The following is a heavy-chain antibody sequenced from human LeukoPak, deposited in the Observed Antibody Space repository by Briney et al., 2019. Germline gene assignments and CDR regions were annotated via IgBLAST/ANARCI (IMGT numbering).Heavy chain of an antibody. Sequence: GGSLRLSCAASGFTFTKHWMHWVRQAPGKGLEWISSISSSSNYIYYADSVRGRFTISRDNAKNSLSLQMNSLRAEDTAVYYCARDFYSDSRGYVDYYGMDVWGQGTTVTVSS. CDR2: ISSSSNYI. CDR1: GFTFTKHW. CDR3: ARDFYSDSRGYVDYYGMDV. J-gene: IGHJ6*02. D-gene: IGHD3-22*01. V-gene: IGHV3-21*01.